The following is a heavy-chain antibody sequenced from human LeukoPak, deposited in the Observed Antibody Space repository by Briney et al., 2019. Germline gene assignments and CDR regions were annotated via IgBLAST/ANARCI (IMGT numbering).Heavy chain of an antibody. J-gene: IGHJ4*02. Sequence: GGSLRLSCAASGFTFSSYAMSWVRQAPGKGLEWVSAISGSGGDTYYAGSVKGRFLISRDNSRNTLYLQMNYLSAEDTAVYYCTKDPIVVVPAYYFDYWGQGTLVTVSS. V-gene: IGHV3-23*01. CDR2: ISGSGGDT. CDR3: TKDPIVVVPAYYFDY. D-gene: IGHD2-2*01. CDR1: GFTFSSYA.